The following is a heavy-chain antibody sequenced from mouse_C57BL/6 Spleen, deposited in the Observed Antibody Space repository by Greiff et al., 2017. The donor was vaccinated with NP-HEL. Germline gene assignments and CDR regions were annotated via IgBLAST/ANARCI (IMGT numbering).Heavy chain of an antibody. D-gene: IGHD4-1*01. CDR2: ISSGGDYI. CDR3: TRGEDWAWFAY. Sequence: EVQVVESGEGLVKPGGSLKLSCAASGFTFSSYAMSWVRQTPEKRLEWVAYISSGGDYIYYADTVKGRFTISGDNARNTLYLQLSSLKSEDTAMYYCTRGEDWAWFAYWGKGTLVTVSA. J-gene: IGHJ3*01. CDR1: GFTFSSYA. V-gene: IGHV5-9-1*02.